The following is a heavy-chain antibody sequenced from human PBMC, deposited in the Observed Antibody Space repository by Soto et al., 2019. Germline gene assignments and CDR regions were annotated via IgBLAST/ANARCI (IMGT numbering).Heavy chain of an antibody. CDR3: ARPRDVHRTVYYDY. CDR1: GYSFTNYW. V-gene: IGHV5-51*01. J-gene: IGHJ4*02. CDR2: ISPGDSAA. Sequence: EVELVQAGAEVKKPGESLKMSCKGSGYSFTNYWIAWVRQMPGNGLEWMGVISPGDSAARYSPSFQGQVTISVDKSISTTYLQWSSLKASDTAMYFCARPRDVHRTVYYDYWGQGTLVTVSS. D-gene: IGHD4-4*01.